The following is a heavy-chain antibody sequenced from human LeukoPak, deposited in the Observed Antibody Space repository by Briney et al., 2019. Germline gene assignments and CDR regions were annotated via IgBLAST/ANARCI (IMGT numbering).Heavy chain of an antibody. CDR2: IYSGGST. CDR3: ARGGNDFWSGYWAMGYYYYGMDV. CDR1: GFTVSSNY. Sequence: GGSLRLSCAASGFTVSSNYMSWVRQAPGKGLGWVSVIYSGGSTYYADSVKGRFTISRDNSKNTLYLQMNSLRAEDTAVYYCARGGNDFWSGYWAMGYYYYGMDVWGQGTTVTVSS. J-gene: IGHJ6*02. D-gene: IGHD3-3*01. V-gene: IGHV3-53*01.